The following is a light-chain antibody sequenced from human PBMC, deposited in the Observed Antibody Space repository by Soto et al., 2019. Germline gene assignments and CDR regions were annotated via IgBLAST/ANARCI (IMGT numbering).Light chain of an antibody. CDR1: SSDIGRYNY. CDR3: SSYTSSSTL. V-gene: IGLV2-14*01. Sequence: QSALTQPASVSGSPGQSITISCTGTSSDIGRYNYVSWYQQHPGKAPKLMIYEVSNRPSGVSNRFSGSKSGNTASLTISGLQAEDEADYYCSSYTSSSTLFGGGTQLTVL. J-gene: IGLJ2*01. CDR2: EVS.